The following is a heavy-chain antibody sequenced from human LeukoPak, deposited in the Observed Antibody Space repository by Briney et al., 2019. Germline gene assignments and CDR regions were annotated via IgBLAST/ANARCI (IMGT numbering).Heavy chain of an antibody. CDR3: ARQGGYCSTTNCYADY. J-gene: IGHJ4*02. CDR2: IYPGDSDT. D-gene: IGHD2-2*01. CDR1: GYSFTTYW. V-gene: IGHV5-51*01. Sequence: GESLKISCKGSGYSFTTYWIAWVRQMPGKGLEWMGIIYPGDSDTRYSPSFQGQVTISVDKSISTAYLQWSSLKASDTAMYYCARQGGYCSTTNCYADYWGQGTLVTVSS.